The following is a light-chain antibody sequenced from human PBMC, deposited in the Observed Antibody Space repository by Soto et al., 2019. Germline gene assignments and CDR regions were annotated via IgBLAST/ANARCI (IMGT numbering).Light chain of an antibody. CDR1: RSNIGSNT. CDR3: ATWDDSLNGWV. Sequence: QSALTQPPSASGTPGQRVTISCSGSRSNIGSNTISWYQQLPGTAPKLLIYSNNQRPSGVPDRFSGSKSGTSASLAISGLQSEDEADYYCATWDDSLNGWVFGGGTKVTVL. J-gene: IGLJ3*02. V-gene: IGLV1-44*01. CDR2: SNN.